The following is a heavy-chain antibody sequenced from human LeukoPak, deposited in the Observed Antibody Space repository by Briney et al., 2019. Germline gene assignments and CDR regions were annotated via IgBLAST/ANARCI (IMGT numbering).Heavy chain of an antibody. J-gene: IGHJ4*02. Sequence: PSETLSLTCAVYGGSFSGYYWSWIRQRPGKGLEWIGEINHSGSTNYNPSLKSRVTISVDRSKNQFSLKLSSVTAADTAVYYCARGNSEYYYDSSGYYLYYSDYWGQGTLVTVSS. D-gene: IGHD3-22*01. V-gene: IGHV4-34*01. CDR3: ARGNSEYYYDSSGYYLYYSDY. CDR1: GGSFSGYY. CDR2: INHSGST.